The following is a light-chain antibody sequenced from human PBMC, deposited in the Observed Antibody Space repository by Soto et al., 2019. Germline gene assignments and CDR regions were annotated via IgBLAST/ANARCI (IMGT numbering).Light chain of an antibody. V-gene: IGLV1-47*02. J-gene: IGLJ1*01. CDR3: AAWDDSLSGYV. CDR2: ANY. Sequence: QSVLTQPPSASGTLGQSVTISCAGSSSNIGSNHAYWYQQLPRAAPKLLIYANYQRPSGVPDRFSGSKSGTSASLAISGLRSEDEADYYCAAWDDSLSGYVFGTGTKLTVL. CDR1: SSNIGSNH.